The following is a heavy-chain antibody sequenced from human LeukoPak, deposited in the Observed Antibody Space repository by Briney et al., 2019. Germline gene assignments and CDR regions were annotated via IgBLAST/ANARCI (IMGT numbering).Heavy chain of an antibody. J-gene: IGHJ4*02. Sequence: PSETLSLTCTVSGGSISSSSYYWGWIRQPPGKGLEWIGSIYYSGSTYYNPSLKSRVTISVDTSKNQFSLKLSSVTAADTAVYYCAKSHYGHFDYWGQGTLVTVSS. CDR2: IYYSGST. V-gene: IGHV4-39*01. CDR3: AKSHYGHFDY. D-gene: IGHD3-10*01. CDR1: GGSISSSSYY.